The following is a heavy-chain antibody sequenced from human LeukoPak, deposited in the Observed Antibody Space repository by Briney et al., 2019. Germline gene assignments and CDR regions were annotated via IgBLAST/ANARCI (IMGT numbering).Heavy chain of an antibody. CDR3: ARVQPVEWSDAFDI. Sequence: ASVKVSCKASGYTFTSYGISWVRQAPGQGLEWMGWISAYNGNTNYAQKLQGRVTMTTDTSTSTAYMELRSLRSDDTAVYYCARVQPVEWSDAFDIWGQGTMVTVSS. V-gene: IGHV1-18*01. CDR1: GYTFTSYG. J-gene: IGHJ3*02. D-gene: IGHD3-3*01. CDR2: ISAYNGNT.